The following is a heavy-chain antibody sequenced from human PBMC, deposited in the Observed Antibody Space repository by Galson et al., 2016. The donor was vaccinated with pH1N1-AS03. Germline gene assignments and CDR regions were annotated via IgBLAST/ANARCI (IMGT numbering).Heavy chain of an antibody. CDR3: ARDVLPYSLGLDV. CDR1: GDSISTSNW. J-gene: IGHJ6*02. CDR2: VSHAGRT. V-gene: IGHV4-4*02. D-gene: IGHD5-18*01. Sequence: TLSLTCAVPGDSISTSNWWSWVRQPPGKGLEWIGEVSHAGRTNYSPSLKSRVTISLDKSKNQFSLQLTSVTAADTAVYYCARDVLPYSLGLDVWGQGTTVTVSS.